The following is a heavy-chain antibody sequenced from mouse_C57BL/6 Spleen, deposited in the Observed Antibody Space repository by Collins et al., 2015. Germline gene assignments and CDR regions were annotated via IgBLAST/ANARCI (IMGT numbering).Heavy chain of an antibody. Sequence: EWIGGINPNNGGTSYNQKFKGKATLTVDKSSSTAYMELRSLTSEDSAVYYCASVTAFYFDYWGQGTTLTVSS. CDR3: ASVTAFYFDY. J-gene: IGHJ2*01. D-gene: IGHD2-2*01. CDR2: INPNNGGT. V-gene: IGHV1-26*01.